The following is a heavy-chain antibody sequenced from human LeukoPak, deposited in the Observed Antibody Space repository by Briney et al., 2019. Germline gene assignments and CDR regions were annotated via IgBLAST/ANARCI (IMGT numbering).Heavy chain of an antibody. V-gene: IGHV4-34*01. D-gene: IGHD2-2*01. CDR1: GGSFSGYY. Sequence: SETLSLTCAVNGGSFSGYYWSWIRQPPGKGLEWIGEINHSGSTNYNPSLKSRVTISVDTSKNQFSLKLSSVTAADTAVYYCARALRGYCSSTSCFHFDYWGQGTLVTVSS. J-gene: IGHJ4*02. CDR2: INHSGST. CDR3: ARALRGYCSSTSCFHFDY.